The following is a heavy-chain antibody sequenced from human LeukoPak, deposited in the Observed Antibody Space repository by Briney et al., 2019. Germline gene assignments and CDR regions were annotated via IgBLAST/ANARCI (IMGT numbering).Heavy chain of an antibody. CDR2: INSDGSWT. J-gene: IGHJ4*02. V-gene: IGHV3-74*01. Sequence: GGSLRLSCAASGNYWMHWVRQAPGKGLVWVSHINSDGSWTSYADSVKGRFTISKDNAKNTVYLQMNNLRAEDTAVYYCVSFYETYWGRGTLVTISS. CDR3: VSFYETY. CDR1: GNYW. D-gene: IGHD2-2*01.